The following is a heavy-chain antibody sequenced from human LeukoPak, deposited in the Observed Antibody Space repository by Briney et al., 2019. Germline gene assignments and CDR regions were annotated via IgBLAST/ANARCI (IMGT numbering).Heavy chain of an antibody. CDR3: ARDIAVAFFDY. CDR1: GGSFSGYY. V-gene: IGHV4-34*01. D-gene: IGHD6-19*01. CDR2: INHSGST. J-gene: IGHJ4*02. Sequence: SETLSLTCAAYGGSFSGYYWSWIRQPPGKGLEWIGEINHSGSTNYNPSLKSRVTISVDTSKNQFSLKLSSVTAADTAVYYCARDIAVAFFDYWGQGTLVTVSS.